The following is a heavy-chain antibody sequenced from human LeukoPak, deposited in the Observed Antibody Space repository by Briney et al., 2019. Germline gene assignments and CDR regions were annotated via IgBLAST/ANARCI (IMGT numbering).Heavy chain of an antibody. Sequence: SETLSLTCAVSGGSISSGGYSWSWIRQPPGKGLEWIGYIYHSGSTYYNPSLKSRVTISVDTSKNQFSLKLSSVTAADTAVYYCARHAKIAVAGTGHFDYWGQGTLVTVSS. CDR2: IYHSGST. CDR3: ARHAKIAVAGTGHFDY. D-gene: IGHD6-19*01. J-gene: IGHJ4*02. CDR1: GGSISSGGYS. V-gene: IGHV4-30-2*03.